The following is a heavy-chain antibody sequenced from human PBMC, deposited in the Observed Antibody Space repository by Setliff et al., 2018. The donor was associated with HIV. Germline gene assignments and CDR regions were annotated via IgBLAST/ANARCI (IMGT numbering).Heavy chain of an antibody. J-gene: IGHJ4*02. Sequence: GGSLRLSCAASEFSFSTSWMHWVRQAPGKGLVWVSTINSDGSTTTYADSVKGRFTISRDNAKNTLYLQMNSLRAEDTAVYYCAKDPPTLQWAFDYWGQGTLVTVSS. CDR1: EFSFSTSW. D-gene: IGHD2-8*01. V-gene: IGHV3-74*03. CDR2: INSDGSTT. CDR3: AKDPPTLQWAFDY.